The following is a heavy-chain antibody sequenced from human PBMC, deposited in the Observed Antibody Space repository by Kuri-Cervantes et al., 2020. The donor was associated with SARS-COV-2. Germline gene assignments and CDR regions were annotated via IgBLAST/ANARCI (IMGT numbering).Heavy chain of an antibody. CDR2: ISSSSSYI. V-gene: IGHV3-21*01. Sequence: GESLKISCAASGFTFSSYSMNWVRQAPGKGLEWVSSISSSSSYIYYADSVKGRFTISRDNAKNSLYLQMNSLRAEDTAVYYCARSGLGGQLVDGMDVWGQGTTVTVSS. CDR3: ARSGLGGQLVDGMDV. D-gene: IGHD6-6*01. J-gene: IGHJ6*02. CDR1: GFTFSSYS.